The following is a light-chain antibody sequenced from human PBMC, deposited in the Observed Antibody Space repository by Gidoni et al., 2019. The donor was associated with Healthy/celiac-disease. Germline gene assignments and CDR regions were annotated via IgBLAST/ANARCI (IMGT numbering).Light chain of an antibody. V-gene: IGKV3-15*01. CDR2: GAS. Sequence: EIVMTQSPATLSVFPGERATLSCRASQSVSSNLAWYQQKPGQAPRLLIYGASTRATGIPARFSGSGSGTEFTLTISSLQSEDFAVYYCQQYNNWRTFGQGTKVEFQ. J-gene: IGKJ1*01. CDR3: QQYNNWRT. CDR1: QSVSSN.